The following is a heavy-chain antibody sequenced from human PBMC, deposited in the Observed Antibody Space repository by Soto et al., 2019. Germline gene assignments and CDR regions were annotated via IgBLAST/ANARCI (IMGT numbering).Heavy chain of an antibody. CDR1: GYSFTSYW. Sequence: GESLKISCKGSGYSFTSYWIGWVRQMPGKGLEWMGIIYPGDSDTRYSPSFQGQVTISADKSISTAYLQWSSLKASDTAMYYCARRFTDYYDSSGYYGYNWFDPWGQGTLVTVSS. CDR3: ARRFTDYYDSSGYYGYNWFDP. J-gene: IGHJ5*02. D-gene: IGHD3-22*01. V-gene: IGHV5-51*01. CDR2: IYPGDSDT.